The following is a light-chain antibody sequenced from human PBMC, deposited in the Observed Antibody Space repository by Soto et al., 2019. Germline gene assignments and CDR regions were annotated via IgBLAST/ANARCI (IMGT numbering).Light chain of an antibody. CDR2: GAS. J-gene: IGKJ1*01. CDR1: QSVSSN. Sequence: ETVMTQSPATLSVSPGERATLSCGASQSVSSNLAWYQQKPGQAPRLLIYGASTRATGIPARFSGSGSGTEFTLTISSLQSEDFAFYYCQQYNNWPRTFGQGTKVEIK. V-gene: IGKV3-15*01. CDR3: QQYNNWPRT.